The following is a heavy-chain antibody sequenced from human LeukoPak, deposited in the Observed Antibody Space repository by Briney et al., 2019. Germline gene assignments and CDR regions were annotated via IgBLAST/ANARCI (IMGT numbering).Heavy chain of an antibody. Sequence: PGGSLRLSCAASGFTVSDNYMTWVRQAPGRGLEWVSSITSSSSYIYYADSVKGRFTISRDNAKNSLYLQMNSLRAEDTAVYYCARVFSSGWAAEYFQHWGQGTLVTVSS. CDR3: ARVFSSGWAAEYFQH. J-gene: IGHJ1*01. V-gene: IGHV3-21*01. D-gene: IGHD6-19*01. CDR2: ITSSSSYI. CDR1: GFTVSDNY.